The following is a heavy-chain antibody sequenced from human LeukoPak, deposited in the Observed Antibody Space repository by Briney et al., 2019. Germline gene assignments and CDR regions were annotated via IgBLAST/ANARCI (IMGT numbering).Heavy chain of an antibody. J-gene: IGHJ6*02. Sequence: GGSLRLSCVASGFTFSSYWMSWVRQAPGKGLEWVANIKQDGSEKYYVDSVKGRFTISRDNAKNSLYLQMNSLRAEDTAVYYCARDLVNYYYGMDVWGQGTTVTVSS. V-gene: IGHV3-7*01. D-gene: IGHD2-8*02. CDR2: IKQDGSEK. CDR1: GFTFSSYW. CDR3: ARDLVNYYYGMDV.